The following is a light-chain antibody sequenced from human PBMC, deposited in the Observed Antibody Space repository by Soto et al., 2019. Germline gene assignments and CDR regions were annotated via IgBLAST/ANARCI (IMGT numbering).Light chain of an antibody. Sequence: EIVLTQSPGTLSLSPGERATLSCRASQSVSSNYLAWYQQKPGQAPRLLIYGASSRATGIPDRFSGSGSGTDFNLTISGLEPEDYAVYYCQEYGNSPWTFGQWTKVEIK. V-gene: IGKV3-20*01. CDR1: QSVSSNY. J-gene: IGKJ1*01. CDR3: QEYGNSPWT. CDR2: GAS.